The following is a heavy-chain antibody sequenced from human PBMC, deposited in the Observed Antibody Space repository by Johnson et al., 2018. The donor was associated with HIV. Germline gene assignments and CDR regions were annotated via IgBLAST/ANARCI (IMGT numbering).Heavy chain of an antibody. D-gene: IGHD3-3*02. V-gene: IGHV3-30*02. CDR2: IRYDRSNK. CDR1: GFTFSNYG. J-gene: IGHJ3*02. Sequence: QVQLVESGGGVVQPGGSLRLSCAASGFTFSNYGMHWVRQAPGKGLEWVAFIRYDRSNKYYADSVKGRFTVSRDNSKNTLYLQMNSLRAEDTAVYYCAKDFRSFVPTPDAFDIWGQGTMVTVSS. CDR3: AKDFRSFVPTPDAFDI.